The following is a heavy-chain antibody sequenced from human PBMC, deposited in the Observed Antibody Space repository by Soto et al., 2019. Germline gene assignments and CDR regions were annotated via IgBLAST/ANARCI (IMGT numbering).Heavy chain of an antibody. V-gene: IGHV3-23*01. J-gene: IGHJ4*01. CDR3: ATGIHMDIVATILPL. CDR1: GFTFSSYA. Sequence: GVSLRLSCAASGFTFSSYAMSWVRQAPGKGLEWVSGISGSGGSTHYTDSVKGRFTISRDNSKNTLYLQMNSLRAEDTAVYYCATGIHMDIVATILPLWGNGTLFPVSS. CDR2: ISGSGGST. D-gene: IGHD5-12*01.